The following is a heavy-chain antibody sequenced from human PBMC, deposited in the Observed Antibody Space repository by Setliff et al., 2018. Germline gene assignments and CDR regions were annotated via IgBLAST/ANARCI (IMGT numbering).Heavy chain of an antibody. J-gene: IGHJ4*02. CDR3: AHGGDFWSGYWGGGPRKVGYYFDY. Sequence: TLSLTCAVSGYSISSDYYWSWIREPPGKGLEWIALIYWDDEKRYSPSLKSRLTITKDTSKNQVVLTMPNMDPVDTATYYCAHGGDFWSGYWGGGPRKVGYYFDYWGQGTLVTVSS. CDR2: IYWDDEK. D-gene: IGHD3-3*01. V-gene: IGHV2-5*08. CDR1: GYSISSDY.